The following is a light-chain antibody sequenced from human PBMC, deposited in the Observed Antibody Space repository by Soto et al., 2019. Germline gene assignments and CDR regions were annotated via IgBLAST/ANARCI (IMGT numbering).Light chain of an antibody. CDR2: DTS. J-gene: IGKJ4*01. Sequence: EIGLTQSPATLSLSPGDRATLSCRASQSVSRYLAWYQQKPGQAPRLLIHDTSTRATGVPDTFSGSGSGTEFTLTISSIEPEDSAMYYCQQRFSWPPTFGGGTHVEIK. CDR3: QQRFSWPPT. V-gene: IGKV3-11*01. CDR1: QSVSRY.